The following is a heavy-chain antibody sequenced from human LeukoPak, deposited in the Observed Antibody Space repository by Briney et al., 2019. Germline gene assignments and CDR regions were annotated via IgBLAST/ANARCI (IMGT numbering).Heavy chain of an antibody. Sequence: SETLSLTCTVSGGSISSYYWNWIRQPPGKGLEWIGYIYYSGTTNYNPSLKSRVTMSIDTSKNQFSLKLTSVTTADTAMYYCAREGFGELSFFDYWGQGTLVTVSS. CDR1: GGSISSYY. CDR3: AREGFGELSFFDY. D-gene: IGHD3-10*01. J-gene: IGHJ4*02. V-gene: IGHV4-59*01. CDR2: IYYSGTT.